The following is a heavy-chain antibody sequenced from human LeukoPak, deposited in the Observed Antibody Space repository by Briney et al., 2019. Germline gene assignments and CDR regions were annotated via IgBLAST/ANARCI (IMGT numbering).Heavy chain of an antibody. D-gene: IGHD1-26*01. CDR2: INPDSGVT. CDR3: AREIMGATLDAFDI. V-gene: IGHV1-2*02. J-gene: IGHJ3*02. Sequence: GASVKVSCKASGYRFTGHYIHWVRQAPGQGLEWMGWINPDSGVTRFAQKFQGRVTMTRDTSITTAFMELSRLRSDDTAMYYCAREIMGATLDAFDIWGQGTMVTVSS. CDR1: GYRFTGHY.